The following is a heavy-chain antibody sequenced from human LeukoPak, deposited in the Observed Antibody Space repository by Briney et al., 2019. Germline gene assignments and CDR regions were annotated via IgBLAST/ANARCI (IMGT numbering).Heavy chain of an antibody. CDR3: ASAWGILTPQHYYYYGMDV. J-gene: IGHJ6*02. CDR1: GGTFSSYA. CDR2: IIPIFGTA. Sequence: GASVKVSCKASGGTFSSYAISWVRQAPGQGLEWMGGIIPIFGTANYAQKFQGRVTITADESASTAYMELSSLRSEDTAVYYCASAWGILTPQHYYYYGMDVWGQGTTVTVSS. D-gene: IGHD3-9*01. V-gene: IGHV1-69*13.